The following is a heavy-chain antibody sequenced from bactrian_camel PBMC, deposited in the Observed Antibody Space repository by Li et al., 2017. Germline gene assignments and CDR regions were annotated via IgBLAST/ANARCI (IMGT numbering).Heavy chain of an antibody. J-gene: IGHJ4*01. V-gene: IGHV3S55*01. D-gene: IGHD2*01. CDR1: GYSDATFC. CDR2: IARDGRP. Sequence: VQLVESGGGSVQVGGSLRLSCSAAGYSDATFCMAWFRQAPGKERVWVAIIARDGRPVLADSVNGRFTITKDTISQTLNLQMNALKPEDSGMYYCAADVRGGSNVCGKPDTWGQGTQVTVS. CDR3: AADVRGGSNVCGKPDT.